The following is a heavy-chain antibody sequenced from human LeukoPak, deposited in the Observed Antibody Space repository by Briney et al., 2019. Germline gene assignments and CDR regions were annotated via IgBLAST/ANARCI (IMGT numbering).Heavy chain of an antibody. CDR3: ARGYYDSSENAFDI. D-gene: IGHD3-22*01. CDR2: ISYDGSNK. Sequence: GGSLRLSCAASGFTFSSYAMHWVRQAPGKGLEWVAVISYDGSNKYYADSVKGRFTISRDNSKNTLYLQMNSLRAEDTAVYYCARGYYDSSENAFDIWGQGTMVTVSS. V-gene: IGHV3-30-3*01. CDR1: GFTFSSYA. J-gene: IGHJ3*02.